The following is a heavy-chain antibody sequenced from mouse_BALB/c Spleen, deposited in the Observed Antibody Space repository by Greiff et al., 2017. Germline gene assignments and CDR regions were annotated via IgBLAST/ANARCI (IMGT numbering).Heavy chain of an antibody. J-gene: IGHJ2*01. D-gene: IGHD1-3*01. CDR3: TKSPMDY. V-gene: IGHV1-15*01. Sequence: VQLQQSGAELVRPGASVTLSCKASGYTFTDYEMHWVKQTPVQGLEWIGAIDPETGGTAYNQKFKGKATLTADKSSSTAYMELRSLTSEDSAVYYCTKSPMDYWGQGTTLTVSS. CDR2: IDPETGGT. CDR1: GYTFTDYE.